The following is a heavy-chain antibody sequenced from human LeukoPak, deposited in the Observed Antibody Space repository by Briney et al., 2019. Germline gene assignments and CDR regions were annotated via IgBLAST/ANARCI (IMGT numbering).Heavy chain of an antibody. V-gene: IGHV4-4*07. Sequence: SETLSLTCTVSGGSISSYYWSWTRQPAGKGLEWIGRIYTSGSTNYNPSLKSRVTMSVDTSKNQFSLKLSSVTAADTAVYYCASNYYDKGYMDVWGKGTTVTVSS. D-gene: IGHD3-22*01. J-gene: IGHJ6*03. CDR3: ASNYYDKGYMDV. CDR2: IYTSGST. CDR1: GGSISSYY.